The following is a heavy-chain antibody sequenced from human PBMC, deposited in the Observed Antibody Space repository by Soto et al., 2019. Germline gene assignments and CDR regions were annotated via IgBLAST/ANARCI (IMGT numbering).Heavy chain of an antibody. D-gene: IGHD1-1*01. CDR1: GGSISSYY. V-gene: IGHV4-59*01. CDR2: IYYSGST. CDR3: ARDGKSPGNYYYYYMAV. Sequence: SETLSLTCTVSGGSISSYYWSWIRQPPGKGLEWIGYIYYSGSTNYNPSLKSRVTISVDTSKNQFSLKLSSVTAADTAVYYCARDGKSPGNYYYYYMAVWGKGTTVTVSS. J-gene: IGHJ6*03.